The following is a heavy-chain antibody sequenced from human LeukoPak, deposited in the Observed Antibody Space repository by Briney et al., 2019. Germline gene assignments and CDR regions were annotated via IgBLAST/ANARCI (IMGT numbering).Heavy chain of an antibody. D-gene: IGHD3-22*01. CDR2: IDWDDDK. J-gene: IGHJ4*02. CDR1: GFSLSTSGMC. V-gene: IGHV2-70*11. CDR3: ARIRRGSGYLEY. Sequence: SGPALVKPTQTLTLTCTFSGFSLSTSGMCVSWIRQPPGKALEWLARIDWDDDKYYSTSLKTRLTIPKDTSKNQVVLTMTNMDPVDTATYYCARIRRGSGYLEYWGQGTLVTVSS.